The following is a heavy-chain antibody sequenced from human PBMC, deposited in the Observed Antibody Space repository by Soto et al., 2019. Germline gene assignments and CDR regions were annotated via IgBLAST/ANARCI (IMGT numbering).Heavy chain of an antibody. J-gene: IGHJ5*02. CDR2: INPSGGST. CDR3: ARAPRVYCSGVSCYPPDNWFDP. CDR1: GYTFTSYY. D-gene: IGHD2-15*01. V-gene: IGHV1-46*01. Sequence: ASVKVSCKASGYTFTSYYMHWVRQAPGQGLEWMGIINPSGGSTSYAQKFQGRVTMTRDTSTSTAYMELSSLRSEDTAVYYCARAPRVYCSGVSCYPPDNWFDPRGQG.